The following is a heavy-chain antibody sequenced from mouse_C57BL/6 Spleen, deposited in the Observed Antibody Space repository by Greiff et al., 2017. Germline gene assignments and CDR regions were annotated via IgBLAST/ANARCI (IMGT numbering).Heavy chain of an antibody. D-gene: IGHD4-1*01. CDR3: VANWDYFDY. CDR1: GFSFNTYA. CDR2: IRSKSNNYAT. J-gene: IGHJ2*01. Sequence: EVKLVESGGGLVQPKGSLKLSCAASGFSFNTYAMNWVRQAPGKGLEWVARIRSKSNNYATYYADSVKDRFTISRDDSESMLYLQMNNLKTEDTAMYYCVANWDYFDYWGQGTTLTVSS. V-gene: IGHV10-1*01.